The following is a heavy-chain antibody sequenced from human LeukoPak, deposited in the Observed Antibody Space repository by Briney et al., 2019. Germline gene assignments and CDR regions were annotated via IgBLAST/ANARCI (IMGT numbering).Heavy chain of an antibody. Sequence: SETLSLTCAVYGGSFSGYYWSWLRQPPGKGLEWIGEINHSGSTNYNPSLKSRVTISVDTPKNQFSLVLTSVTVADTAMYYCARGGRYCSGGSCYLDYWGQGTLVTVSS. V-gene: IGHV4-34*01. CDR3: ARGGRYCSGGSCYLDY. D-gene: IGHD2-15*01. CDR2: INHSGST. CDR1: GGSFSGYY. J-gene: IGHJ4*02.